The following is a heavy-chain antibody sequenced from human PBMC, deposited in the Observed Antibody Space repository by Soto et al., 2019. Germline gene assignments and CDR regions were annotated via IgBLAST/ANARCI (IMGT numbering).Heavy chain of an antibody. Sequence: GGSLRLSCTASGFSFGDYDMSWFRQAPGKGLEWVGFIRSKAYGGTTEYAASVKGRFTISRDDSKSIAYLQMNSLKTEDTAVYYCTNPHSSSWYPPRWGQGTPVTVSS. D-gene: IGHD6-13*01. J-gene: IGHJ4*02. CDR2: IRSKAYGGTT. CDR1: GFSFGDYD. V-gene: IGHV3-49*03. CDR3: TNPHSSSWYPPR.